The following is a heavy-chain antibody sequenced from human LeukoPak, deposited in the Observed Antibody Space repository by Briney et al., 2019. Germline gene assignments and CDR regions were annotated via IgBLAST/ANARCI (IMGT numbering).Heavy chain of an antibody. CDR1: GGSISGYY. V-gene: IGHV4-59*01. D-gene: IGHD3-10*01. CDR2: MHYSGST. Sequence: SETLSLTCTVSGGSISGYYWIWIRQPPGKGLEWVGYMHYSGSTSYNPSLKSRVTISIDTSKNQFSLNLSSVTAADTAMYYCARGPMVRGVLPKEAWGWFDPWGQGTLVTVSS. J-gene: IGHJ5*02. CDR3: ARGPMVRGVLPKEAWGWFDP.